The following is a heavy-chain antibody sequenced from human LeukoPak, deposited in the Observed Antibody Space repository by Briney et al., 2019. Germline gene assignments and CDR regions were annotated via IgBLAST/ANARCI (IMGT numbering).Heavy chain of an antibody. CDR1: GFTFSDYY. Sequence: SGGSLRLSCAASGFTFSDYYMSWLRQAPGKGLEWVSYISSSGSTIYYADSVKGRFTISRDNAKNSLYLQMNSLRAEDTAVYYCARGTIFGVVNNWFDPWGQGTLVTVSS. J-gene: IGHJ5*02. V-gene: IGHV3-11*04. D-gene: IGHD3-3*01. CDR2: ISSSGSTI. CDR3: ARGTIFGVVNNWFDP.